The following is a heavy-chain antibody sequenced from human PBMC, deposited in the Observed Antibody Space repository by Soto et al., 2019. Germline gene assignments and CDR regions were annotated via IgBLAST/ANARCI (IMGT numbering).Heavy chain of an antibody. CDR1: GGSFSGYY. Sequence: QVQLQQWGAGLLKPSETLSLTCAVYGGSFSGYYWSWIRQPPGKGLEWIGEINHSGSTNYNPSLKSRVTISVDTSKNQFSLKLSSVTAADTAVYYCARAKTPKGWYRGGYNWFDPWGQGTLVTVSS. CDR3: ARAKTPKGWYRGGYNWFDP. D-gene: IGHD1-26*01. V-gene: IGHV4-34*01. CDR2: INHSGST. J-gene: IGHJ5*02.